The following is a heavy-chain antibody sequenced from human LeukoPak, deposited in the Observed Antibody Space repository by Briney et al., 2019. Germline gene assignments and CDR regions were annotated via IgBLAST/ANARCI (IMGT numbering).Heavy chain of an antibody. V-gene: IGHV3-21*01. CDR2: ISSSSSYI. J-gene: IGHJ4*02. CDR1: GFTFSSYS. CDR3: ARDEVAGTDYFDY. D-gene: IGHD6-19*01. Sequence: GGSLRLSCAASGFTFSSYSMDWVRQAPGKGLEWVSSISSSSSYIYYADSVKGRFTISRDNAKNSLYLQMNSLRAEDTAVYYCARDEVAGTDYFDYWGQGTLVTVSS.